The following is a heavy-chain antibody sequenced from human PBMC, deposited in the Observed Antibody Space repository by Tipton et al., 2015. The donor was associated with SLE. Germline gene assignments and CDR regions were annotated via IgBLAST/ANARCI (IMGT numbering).Heavy chain of an antibody. CDR1: GDSIGRYF. Sequence: TLSLTCTVSGDSIGRYFWSWIRQPPGKGLEWIGYIYYSGSTNYNPSLKSRVTISVDTSKNQFSLKLSSVTAADTAVYYCARGYRYFDWLSSYYFDYWGQGTLVTVSS. CDR3: ARGYRYFDWLSSYYFDY. V-gene: IGHV4-59*01. CDR2: IYYSGST. J-gene: IGHJ4*02. D-gene: IGHD3-9*01.